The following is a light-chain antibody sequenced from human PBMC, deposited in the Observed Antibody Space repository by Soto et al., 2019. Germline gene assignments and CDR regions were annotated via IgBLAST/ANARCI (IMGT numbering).Light chain of an antibody. J-gene: IGKJ1*01. CDR2: AAS. CDR1: QSVSNSF. V-gene: IGKV3D-20*02. Sequence: EVVVTPSAGTLSLSPWERATLSWRASQSVSNSFLAWYQQKPGQSPRLLIYAASARAIGIPDRFSGSGSGTDFTLTISRLEPEDFAVYYCQQRSNWPPTFGQGTKVDIK. CDR3: QQRSNWPPT.